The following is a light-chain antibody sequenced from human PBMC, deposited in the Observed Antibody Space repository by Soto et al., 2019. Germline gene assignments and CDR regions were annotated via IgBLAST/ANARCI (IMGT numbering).Light chain of an antibody. CDR2: EVS. J-gene: IGLJ3*02. CDR1: SSDVGAYNY. Sequence: QSALTQPASVSGSPGQSISISCTGTSSDVGAYNYVSWYQQHPGNAPKLMIYEVSNRPSGVSNRFSASKSGNTASLTISGLQAEDEADYYCSSYTTTSTPWVFGGGTKLTVL. V-gene: IGLV2-14*01. CDR3: SSYTTTSTPWV.